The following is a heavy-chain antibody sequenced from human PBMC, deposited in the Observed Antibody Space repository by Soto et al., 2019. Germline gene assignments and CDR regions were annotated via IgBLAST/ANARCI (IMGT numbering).Heavy chain of an antibody. CDR1: GFTFSSYG. Sequence: QVQLVESGGGVVQPGRSLRLSCAASGFTFSSYGMHWVRQAPGKGLEWVAVISYDGSNKYYADSVKGRFTISRDNSKNTLYLQMKSLRAEDTAVYYCAKVGLKHAPFDYWGQGTLVTVSS. D-gene: IGHD2-2*01. CDR2: ISYDGSNK. J-gene: IGHJ4*02. CDR3: AKVGLKHAPFDY. V-gene: IGHV3-30*18.